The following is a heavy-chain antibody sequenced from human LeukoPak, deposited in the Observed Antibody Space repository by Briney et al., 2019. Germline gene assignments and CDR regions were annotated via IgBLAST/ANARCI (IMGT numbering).Heavy chain of an antibody. V-gene: IGHV4-59*01. CDR3: ARVDPLGYSDI. D-gene: IGHD2-15*01. CDR1: GVSISTY. J-gene: IGHJ3*02. CDR2: VHLAGDT. Sequence: PSETLSLTCSVSGVSISTYWSWIRQPPGKGLEWIGYVHLAGDTNYNPSLKSRATLSLDTFKSQISLKLSSVTAADTAIYYCARVDPLGYSDIWGLGKVVIVSS.